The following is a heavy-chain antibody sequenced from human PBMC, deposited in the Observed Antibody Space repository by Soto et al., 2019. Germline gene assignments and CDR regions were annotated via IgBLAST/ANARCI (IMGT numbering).Heavy chain of an antibody. CDR3: ARGLLSGYCSGGSCPKRQNKNYYYYYMDV. J-gene: IGHJ6*03. CDR2: MNPNSGNT. CDR1: GYNFTSYD. Sequence: ASVKVSCKASGYNFTSYDINWVRQATGQGLEWMGWMNPNSGNTGYAQKFQGRVTMTRKTSISTAYMELSSLRSEDTAVYYCARGLLSGYCSGGSCPKRQNKNYYYYYMDVWGKGTTVTVSS. V-gene: IGHV1-8*01. D-gene: IGHD2-15*01.